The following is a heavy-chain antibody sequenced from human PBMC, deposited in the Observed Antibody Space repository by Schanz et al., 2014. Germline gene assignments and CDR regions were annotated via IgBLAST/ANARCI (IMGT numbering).Heavy chain of an antibody. CDR3: ARDRGYDFSFDP. D-gene: IGHD3-3*01. CDR2: IYHSGNT. J-gene: IGHJ5*02. Sequence: QVQLQESGPGLVKPSETLSLTCTVSGGSIDVSGYYWSWIRQQPGKALEWIGYIYHSGNTYFKPSLQSRLAMSVDTAKNQFSLKLSSVTAADTAVYYCARDRGYDFSFDPWGQGTLVTVSS. CDR1: GGSIDVSGYY. V-gene: IGHV4-31*03.